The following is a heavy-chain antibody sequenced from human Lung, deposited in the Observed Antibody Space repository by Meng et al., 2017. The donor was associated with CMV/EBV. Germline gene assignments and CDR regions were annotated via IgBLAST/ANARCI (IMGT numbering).Heavy chain of an antibody. CDR2: VYHSGYT. Sequence: GSLRLXCAVSGTSISTSNWWSWVRQPPGKGLEWIGEVYHSGYTNYNPSLKSRVTMSVDRSKNQFSLKLSSVTAADTAVYYCARVTEYGGNCFDSWGQGTXVTVSS. V-gene: IGHV4-4*02. D-gene: IGHD4/OR15-4a*01. CDR1: GTSISTSNW. CDR3: ARVTEYGGNCFDS. J-gene: IGHJ4*02.